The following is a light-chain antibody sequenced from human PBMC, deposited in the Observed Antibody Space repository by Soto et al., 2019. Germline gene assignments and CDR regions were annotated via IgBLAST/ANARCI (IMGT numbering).Light chain of an antibody. CDR2: RNN. CDR1: RSNIGSNT. CDR3: AAWDDSLTGWV. Sequence: QSVLTQPPSASGTPGQRVTISCSGSRSNIGSNTVNWYQQLPGTAPKLLISRNNQRPSGVPDRFSGSKSGTSASLAISGLQSEDEADYYCAAWDDSLTGWVFGGGTKLTVL. J-gene: IGLJ3*02. V-gene: IGLV1-44*01.